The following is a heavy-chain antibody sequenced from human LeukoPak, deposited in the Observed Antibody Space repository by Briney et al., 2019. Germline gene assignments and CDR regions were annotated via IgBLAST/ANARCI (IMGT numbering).Heavy chain of an antibody. V-gene: IGHV4-59*01. D-gene: IGHD2-2*01. J-gene: IGHJ5*02. CDR2: IYYSGST. CDR3: ARHLGFCSTTSCYPWFDP. CDR1: GGSISSYY. Sequence: SETLSLTCTVPGGSISSYYWSWIRQPPGKGLEWTGYIYYSGSTNYNPSLKSRVTISVDTSKNQFSLKLSSVTAADTALYYCARHLGFCSTTSCYPWFDPWGQGTLVTVSS.